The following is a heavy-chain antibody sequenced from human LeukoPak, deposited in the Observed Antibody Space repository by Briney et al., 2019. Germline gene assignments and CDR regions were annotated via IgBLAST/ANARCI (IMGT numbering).Heavy chain of an antibody. CDR3: ARDYGHYAFDP. V-gene: IGHV5-51*01. D-gene: IGHD4-17*01. CDR1: GSPFTTSW. Sequence: LGESLKISGQGSGSPFTTSWIGGARKLQGKGRDGMGIIYPGDSDTRYSPSFQGQFTISVDKSISTAYLQWSSLKASDTAIYYCARDYGHYAFDPWGQGTLVTVSS. J-gene: IGHJ5*02. CDR2: IYPGDSDT.